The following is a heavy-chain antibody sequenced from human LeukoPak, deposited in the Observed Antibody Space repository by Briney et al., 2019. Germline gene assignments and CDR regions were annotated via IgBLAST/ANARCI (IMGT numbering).Heavy chain of an antibody. V-gene: IGHV3-7*01. Sequence: GGSLRLSCAASGFTFRSYAMSWVRQAPGKGLEWVANIKEEGSEKYYVDSVKGRFTISRDNAKNSLYLQLNSLRAEDTAVYSCARDGGFGHPGFDYWGLGTLVTVSS. CDR1: GFTFRSYA. CDR3: ARDGGFGHPGFDY. CDR2: IKEEGSEK. D-gene: IGHD3-16*01. J-gene: IGHJ4*02.